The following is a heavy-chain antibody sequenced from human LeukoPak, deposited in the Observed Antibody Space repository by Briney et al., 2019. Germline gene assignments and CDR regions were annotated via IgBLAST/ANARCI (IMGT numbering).Heavy chain of an antibody. CDR2: ISGSGGST. V-gene: IGHV3-23*01. Sequence: GGSLRLSCAASGFTFSSYAVSWVRQAPGKGLEWVSAISGSGGSTYYADSVKGRFTISRDNSKNTLYLQMNSLRAEDTAVYYCAKASVAIPQYCNSWGQGTLVTVSS. CDR1: GFTFSSYA. D-gene: IGHD2-2*02. CDR3: AKASVAIPQYCNS. J-gene: IGHJ5*02.